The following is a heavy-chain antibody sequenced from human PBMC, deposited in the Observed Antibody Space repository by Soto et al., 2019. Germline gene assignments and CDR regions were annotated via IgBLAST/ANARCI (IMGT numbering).Heavy chain of an antibody. CDR2: IWYDGSNK. V-gene: IGHV3-33*01. J-gene: IGHJ6*02. CDR3: ARDWNGAMDSYGMDV. Sequence: GGSLRLSCAASGFTFSSYGMHWVRQAPGKGLEWVAVIWYDGSNKYYADSVKGRFTISRDNSKNTLYLQMNSLRAEDTAVYYCARDWNGAMDSYGMDVWGQGTTVTVSS. CDR1: GFTFSSYG. D-gene: IGHD5-18*01.